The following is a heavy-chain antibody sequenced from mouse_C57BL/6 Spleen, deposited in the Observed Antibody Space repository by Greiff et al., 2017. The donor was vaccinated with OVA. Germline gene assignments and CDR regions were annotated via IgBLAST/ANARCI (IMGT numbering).Heavy chain of an antibody. J-gene: IGHJ3*01. D-gene: IGHD2-10*02. Sequence: DVMLVESGGGLVKPGGSLKLSCAASGFTFSDYGMHWVRQAPEKGLEWVAYISSGSSTIYYADTVKGRFTISRDNAKNTLFLQMTSLRSEDTAMYYCARPYDSAWFAYWCQGTLVTVSA. CDR1: GFTFSDYG. V-gene: IGHV5-17*01. CDR2: ISSGSSTI. CDR3: ARPYDSAWFAY.